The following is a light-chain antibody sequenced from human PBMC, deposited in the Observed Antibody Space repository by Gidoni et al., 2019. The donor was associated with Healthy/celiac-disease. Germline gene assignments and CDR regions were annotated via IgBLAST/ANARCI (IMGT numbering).Light chain of an antibody. CDR3: CSYAGSSTWV. CDR1: SSDVGSYNL. V-gene: IGLV2-23*01. J-gene: IGLJ3*02. CDR2: EGS. Sequence: QSALTQPASVSGSPGQSITISCTGTSSDVGSYNLVSWYQQHPGKAPKLMIYEGSKRPSGVSKRVSGSKSGNTASLTISGLQAEDEADYYCCSYAGSSTWVFGGVIKLTGL.